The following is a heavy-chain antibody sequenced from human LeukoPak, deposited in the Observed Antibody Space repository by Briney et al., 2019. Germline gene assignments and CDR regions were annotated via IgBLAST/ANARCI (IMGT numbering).Heavy chain of an antibody. D-gene: IGHD2-15*01. CDR2: IYSSGST. Sequence: GGSLRLSCAASGFTVSSNYMTWVCQAPEKGLEWVSLIYSSGSTYYADSVKGRFTISRDNSKNTLYLQMNSLRGDDTAVYYCARSDCSGRSCFTFDYWGQGTLVTVSS. CDR1: GFTVSSNY. V-gene: IGHV3-66*02. CDR3: ARSDCSGRSCFTFDY. J-gene: IGHJ4*02.